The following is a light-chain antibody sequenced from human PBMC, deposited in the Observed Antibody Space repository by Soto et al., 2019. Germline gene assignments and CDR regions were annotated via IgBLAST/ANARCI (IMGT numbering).Light chain of an antibody. CDR3: QQYNNWRKT. Sequence: EIVLTQSPATLSLSPGERATLSCRASQSVSSYLAWYQQKPGQAPRLLIYDASNRATGIPARFSGSGSGTDFTLTISSLEPEDFAVYYCQQYNNWRKTFGQGTKVDIK. CDR2: DAS. CDR1: QSVSSY. V-gene: IGKV3-11*01. J-gene: IGKJ1*01.